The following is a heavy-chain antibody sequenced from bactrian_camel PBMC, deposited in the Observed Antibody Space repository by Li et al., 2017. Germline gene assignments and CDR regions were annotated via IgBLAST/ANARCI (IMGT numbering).Heavy chain of an antibody. D-gene: IGHD6*01. CDR3: AAGESALGYGNGPSRCSEDFGY. Sequence: QLVESGGASVQAGGSLRLSCAASGYSVSTGYMGWFRQAPGKERKGVAAIDSHGTTSYADSVKGRFTFSKDNAKNTLYLQMNTLKPEDTAVYYCAAGESALGYGNGPSRCSEDFGYWGQGTQVTVS. V-gene: IGHV3S53*01. CDR1: GYSVSTGY. J-gene: IGHJ6*01. CDR2: IDSHGTT.